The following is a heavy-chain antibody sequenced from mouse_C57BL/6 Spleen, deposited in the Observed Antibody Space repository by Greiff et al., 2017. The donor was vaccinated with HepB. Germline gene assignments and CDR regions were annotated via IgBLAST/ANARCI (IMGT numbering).Heavy chain of an antibody. CDR1: GFTFSDYY. J-gene: IGHJ2*01. Sequence: EVKLVESGGGLVQPGGSLKLSCAASGFTFSDYYMYWVRQTPEKRLEWVAYISNGGGSTYYPDTVKGRFTISRDNAKNNLYLQMSRLKSEDTAMYYCARHGGYPYYFDYWGQGTTLTVSS. CDR2: ISNGGGST. D-gene: IGHD2-2*01. CDR3: ARHGGYPYYFDY. V-gene: IGHV5-12*01.